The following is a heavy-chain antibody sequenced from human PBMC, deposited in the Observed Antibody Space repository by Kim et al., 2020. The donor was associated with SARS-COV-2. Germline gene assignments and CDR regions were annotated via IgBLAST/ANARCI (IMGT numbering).Heavy chain of an antibody. CDR3: VSDRGNDVTTYHPMFDY. D-gene: IGHD3-22*01. CDR2: INYDGSNT. CDR1: GFTFSRHW. V-gene: IGHV3-74*01. Sequence: GGSLRLSCAASGFTFSRHWMHWVRQVPGKGMMWVSRINYDGSNTRYVYSVKGRFTISRANAMNTLYLQMTSLRAEDTAVYYCVSDRGNDVTTYHPMFDYWGRGALVTVSS. J-gene: IGHJ4*02.